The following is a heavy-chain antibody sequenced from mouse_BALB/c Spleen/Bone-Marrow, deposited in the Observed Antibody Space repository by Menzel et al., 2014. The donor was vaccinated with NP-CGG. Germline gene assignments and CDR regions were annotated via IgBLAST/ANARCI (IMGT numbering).Heavy chain of an antibody. CDR3: ARRDGGPMDY. V-gene: IGHV5-6*02. CDR1: GFTIXNYG. CDR2: ISSGGSYT. J-gene: IGHJ4*01. Sequence: EVMLVESGGDLVKPGGSLKLSCAASGFTIXNYGMSWVRQTPDKRLEWVATISSGGSYTYYPDSVKGRFTISRDNAKNTLYLQMSSLRSEDTAMYYCARRDGGPMDYWGQGTSVTVSS. D-gene: IGHD2-3*01.